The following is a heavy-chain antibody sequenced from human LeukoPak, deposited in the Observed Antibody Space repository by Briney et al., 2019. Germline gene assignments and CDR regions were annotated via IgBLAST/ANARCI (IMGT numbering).Heavy chain of an antibody. CDR2: IYYSGST. V-gene: IGHV4-31*03. CDR1: GGSISSGGYY. J-gene: IGHJ4*02. Sequence: SETLSLTCTVSGGSISSGGYYWSWIRQHPGKGLEWIGYIYYSGSTYYNPSLKSRVTISVDTSKNQFSLKLSSVTAADTAVYYCARTGYSSSWYGENFDYWGQGTLVTVSS. D-gene: IGHD6-13*01. CDR3: ARTGYSSSWYGENFDY.